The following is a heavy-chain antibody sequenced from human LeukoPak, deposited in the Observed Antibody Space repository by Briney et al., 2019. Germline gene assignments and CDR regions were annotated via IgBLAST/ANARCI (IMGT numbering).Heavy chain of an antibody. CDR3: VTGRTIFYYYMDV. V-gene: IGHV1-2*02. J-gene: IGHJ6*03. CDR1: GYTFTDYY. Sequence: ASVKVSCKASGYTFTDYYMHWVRQAPGQGLEWMGWIKPNSGDTKYAQKFQGRITMTRDTSISTVYMELSRVRFDDTAVYYCVTGRTIFYYYMDVWGKGTTVTISS. D-gene: IGHD3-3*02. CDR2: IKPNSGDT.